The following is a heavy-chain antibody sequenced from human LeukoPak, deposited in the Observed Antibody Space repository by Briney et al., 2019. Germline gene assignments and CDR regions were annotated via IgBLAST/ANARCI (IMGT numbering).Heavy chain of an antibody. CDR1: GFTFSSYA. D-gene: IGHD6-13*01. CDR2: IRSKAYGGTT. J-gene: IGHJ4*02. CDR3: TRGGLIYSSSWGY. Sequence: GGSLRLSCAASGFTFSSYAMSWVRQAPGKGLEWVGFIRSKAYGGTTEYAASVKGRFTISRDDSKSIAYLQMNSLKTEDTAVYYCTRGGLIYSSSWGYWGQGTLVTVSS. V-gene: IGHV3-49*04.